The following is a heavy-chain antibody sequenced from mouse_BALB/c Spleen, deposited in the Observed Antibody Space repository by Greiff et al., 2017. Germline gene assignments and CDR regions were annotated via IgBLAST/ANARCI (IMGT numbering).Heavy chain of an antibody. D-gene: IGHD1-1*01. CDR2: ISDGGSYT. V-gene: IGHV5-4*02. CDR3: AREYYGSSYAMDY. Sequence: DVMLVESGGGLVKPGGSLKLSCAASGFTFSDYYMYWVRQTPEKRLEWVATISDGGSYTYYPDSVKGRFTISRDNAKNNLYLQMSSLKSEDTAMYYCAREYYGSSYAMDYWGQGTSVTVSS. J-gene: IGHJ4*01. CDR1: GFTFSDYY.